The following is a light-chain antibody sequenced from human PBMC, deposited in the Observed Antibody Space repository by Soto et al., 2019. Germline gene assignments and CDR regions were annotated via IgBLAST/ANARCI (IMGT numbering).Light chain of an antibody. J-gene: IGLJ3*02. CDR2: LEGSGSY. CDR3: ETWDSNTRV. V-gene: IGLV4-60*02. CDR1: SGHSSYI. Sequence: QSVLTQSSSASASLGSSVKLTCTLSSGHSSYIIAWHQRQPGKAPRYLMKLEGSGSYNKGSGVPDRFSGSSSGADRYLTISNLQFEDEADYYCETWDSNTRVFGGGTQLTVL.